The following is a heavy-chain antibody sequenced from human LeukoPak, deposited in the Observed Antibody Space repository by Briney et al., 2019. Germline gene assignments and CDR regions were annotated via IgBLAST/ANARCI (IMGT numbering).Heavy chain of an antibody. V-gene: IGHV3-30*18. CDR2: ISYDGSNK. D-gene: IGHD2-2*01. CDR3: ANPKFTSKSSDY. Sequence: GESLRLSCAASGFTFSSYGMHWVRQAPGKGLEWVAVISYDGSNKYYADSVKGRFTISRDNSKNTLYLQMNSLRAEDTAVYYCANPKFTSKSSDYWGQGTLVTVSS. J-gene: IGHJ4*02. CDR1: GFTFSSYG.